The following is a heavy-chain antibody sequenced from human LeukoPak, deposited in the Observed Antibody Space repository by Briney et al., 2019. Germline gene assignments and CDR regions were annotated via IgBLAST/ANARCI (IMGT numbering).Heavy chain of an antibody. CDR3: ARDTLRIAVFGVGGNAFDI. CDR1: GYTFTGYY. CDR2: INPSDGST. J-gene: IGHJ3*02. V-gene: IGHV1-46*01. Sequence: ASVKVSCKASGYTFTGYYIHWVRQAPGQGLEWMGIINPSDGSTSYAQKFQGRVTLTRDTSTSTVYMQLSSLRSEDTAVFFCARDTLRIAVFGVGGNAFDIWGQGTMVTVSS. D-gene: IGHD3-3*01.